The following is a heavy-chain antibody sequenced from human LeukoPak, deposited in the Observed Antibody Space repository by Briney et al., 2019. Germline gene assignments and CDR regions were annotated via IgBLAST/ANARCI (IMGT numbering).Heavy chain of an antibody. CDR2: ISGSGGST. CDR1: GFTFSSYA. CDR3: AGARTTVPKYHRRDAFDI. D-gene: IGHD4-17*01. J-gene: IGHJ3*02. V-gene: IGHV3-23*01. Sequence: GGSLRLSCAASGFTFSSYAMSWVRQAPGKGLEWVSAISGSGGSTYYADSVKGRFTISRDNSKNTLYLQMNSLRAEGTAVYYCAGARTTVPKYHRRDAFDIWGQGTMVTVSS.